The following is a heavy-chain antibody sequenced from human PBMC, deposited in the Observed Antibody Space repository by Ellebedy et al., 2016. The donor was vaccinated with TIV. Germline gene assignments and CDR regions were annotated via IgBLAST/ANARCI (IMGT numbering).Heavy chain of an antibody. D-gene: IGHD1-26*01. CDR3: ARGGSYSRDPFDF. V-gene: IGHV3-74*01. CDR1: GFTFSSHW. CDR2: INGDGRST. Sequence: PGGSLRLSCAASGFTFSSHWMKWVRQPPGKGLVWVSRINGDGRSTGYADSVKGRFTISRDNAKNTLYLQMNSLRAEDTAVYYCARGGSYSRDPFDFWGQGTLVTVSS. J-gene: IGHJ4*02.